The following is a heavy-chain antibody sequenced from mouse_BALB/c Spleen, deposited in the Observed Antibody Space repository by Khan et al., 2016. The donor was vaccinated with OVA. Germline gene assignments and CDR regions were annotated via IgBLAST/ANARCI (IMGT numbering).Heavy chain of an antibody. CDR1: GYIFTNYR. CDR3: ARYRHDDYFDY. CDR2: INTYTGEP. V-gene: IGHV9-3-1*01. J-gene: IGHJ2*01. D-gene: IGHD2-14*01. Sequence: QIQLVQSGPELKKPGETVKISCKASGYIFTNYRMNWVKQAPGKGLKWMGWINTYTGEPAYSDDFKGRFAFSLETSASTAYLQNNSLKNEDTATYFCARYRHDDYFDYWGQGTTLTVSS.